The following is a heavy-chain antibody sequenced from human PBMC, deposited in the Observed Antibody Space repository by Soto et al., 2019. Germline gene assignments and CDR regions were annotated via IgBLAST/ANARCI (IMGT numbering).Heavy chain of an antibody. CDR3: AKIFWPGSCTTSSCYVFDY. J-gene: IGHJ4*02. Sequence: QVQLVESGGDVVQPGRSLRLSCEASGFTFSSYVMHWVRQAPGKGLEWVAGILNDGSNKYYIDSVKGRFTISRDKSKGTLYLQMNSLKVEDTAVYYCAKIFWPGSCTTSSCYVFDYWGQGTLVTVSS. V-gene: IGHV3-30*18. CDR2: ILNDGSNK. CDR1: GFTFSSYV. D-gene: IGHD2-2*01.